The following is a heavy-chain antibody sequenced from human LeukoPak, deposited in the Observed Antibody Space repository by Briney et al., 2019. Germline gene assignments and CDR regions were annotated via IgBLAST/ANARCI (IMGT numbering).Heavy chain of an antibody. J-gene: IGHJ4*02. Sequence: SETPSLTCTVSGGSISSYYWSWIRQPPGKGLEWIGYIYYSGSTNYNPSLKSRVTISVDTSKNQFSLKLSSVTAADTAVYYCARGVTAAYDYWGQGTLVTVSS. CDR2: IYYSGST. CDR3: ARGVTAAYDY. D-gene: IGHD2-21*02. V-gene: IGHV4-59*12. CDR1: GGSISSYY.